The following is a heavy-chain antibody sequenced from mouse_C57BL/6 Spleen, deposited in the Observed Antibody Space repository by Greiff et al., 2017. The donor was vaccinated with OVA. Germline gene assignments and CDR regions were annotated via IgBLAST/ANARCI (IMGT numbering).Heavy chain of an antibody. CDR3: TRLTTVVHAMDY. D-gene: IGHD1-1*01. J-gene: IGHJ4*01. CDR1: GFTFSDAW. CDR2: IRNKANNHAT. V-gene: IGHV6-6*01. Sequence: DVQLVESGGGLVQPGGSMKLSCAASGFTFSDAWMDWVRQSPEKGLEWVAEIRNKANNHATYYAESVKGRFTISRDDSKSSVYLQMNSLRAEDTGIYYCTRLTTVVHAMDYWGQGTSVTVSS.